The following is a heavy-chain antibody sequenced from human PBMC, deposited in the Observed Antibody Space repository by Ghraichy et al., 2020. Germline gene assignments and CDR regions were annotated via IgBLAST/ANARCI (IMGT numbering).Heavy chain of an antibody. CDR2: IIPIFGTA. Sequence: SVKVSCKASGGTFSSYAISWVRQAPGQGLEWMGGIIPIFGTANYAQKFQGRVTITADESTSTAYMELSSLRSEDTAVYYCARDVDRGPYDILTGYYAVYWGQGTLVTVSS. D-gene: IGHD3-9*01. CDR3: ARDVDRGPYDILTGYYAVY. CDR1: GGTFSSYA. V-gene: IGHV1-69*13. J-gene: IGHJ4*02.